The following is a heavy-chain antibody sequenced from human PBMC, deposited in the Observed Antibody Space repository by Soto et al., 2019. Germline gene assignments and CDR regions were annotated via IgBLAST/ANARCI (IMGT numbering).Heavy chain of an antibody. Sequence: QVQLVESGGGVVQPGRSLRLSCAASGFTFSSYGMHWVRQAPGKVLEWVAVIWYDGSNKYYADSVKGRFTISRDNSKNTLYLQMNSLRAEDTAVYYCARAGYCTNGVCYSTWFDPWGQGTLVTVSS. J-gene: IGHJ5*02. CDR3: ARAGYCTNGVCYSTWFDP. CDR1: GFTFSSYG. V-gene: IGHV3-33*01. D-gene: IGHD2-8*01. CDR2: IWYDGSNK.